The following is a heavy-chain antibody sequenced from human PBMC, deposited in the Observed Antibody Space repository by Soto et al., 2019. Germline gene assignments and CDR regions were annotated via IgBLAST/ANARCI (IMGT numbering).Heavy chain of an antibody. CDR1: GGNISSYT. CDR3: AMEYCRSTSCDREY. CDR2: IIPILGIA. Sequence: QVQLVQSGAEVKKPGSSVKVSCKASGGNISSYTISWVRQAPGQGLEWMGRIIPILGIANYAQKFQGRVKITAHKSTSTAYMELSSLRSEDTAVYYCAMEYCRSTSCDREYWGQGTLVTVSS. V-gene: IGHV1-69*02. J-gene: IGHJ4*02. D-gene: IGHD2-2*02.